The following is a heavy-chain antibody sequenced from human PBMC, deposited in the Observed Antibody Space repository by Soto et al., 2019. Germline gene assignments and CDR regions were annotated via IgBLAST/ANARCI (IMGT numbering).Heavy chain of an antibody. CDR2: MTPKSGYT. J-gene: IGHJ4*02. V-gene: IGHV1-8*02. CDR3: TRNLYNTGDFDH. Sequence: QVQLMQSGAEVRKPGASVKVSCKASGYTFTDYDINWVRQATGQGLEWLGWMTPKSGYTGDAQKFQGRVTLTRDTSRGTAYMELSSLTSEYTAVYYCTRNLYNTGDFDHWGQGTLVTVSS. D-gene: IGHD1-20*01. CDR1: GYTFTDYD.